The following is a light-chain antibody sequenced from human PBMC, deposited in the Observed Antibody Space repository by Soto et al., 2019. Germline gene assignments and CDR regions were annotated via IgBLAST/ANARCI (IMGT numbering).Light chain of an antibody. J-gene: IGLJ1*01. Sequence: QSVLTQPASVSGSPGQSITISCTGTSSDVGGYNYVSWYQQHPGKAPKLMIYDVSNRPSGVSNRFSGSKSGNTASLTISGPQAEDEADYYCSSCTSSSTLLYVFGTGTKVTVL. V-gene: IGLV2-14*01. CDR2: DVS. CDR1: SSDVGGYNY. CDR3: SSCTSSSTLLYV.